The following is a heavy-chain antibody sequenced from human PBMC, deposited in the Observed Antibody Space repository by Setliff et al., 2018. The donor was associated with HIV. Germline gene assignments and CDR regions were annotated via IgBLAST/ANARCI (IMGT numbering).Heavy chain of an antibody. D-gene: IGHD3-16*01. V-gene: IGHV5-51*01. CDR1: GYSFTKYW. CDR3: TRLWHENWGGVDY. J-gene: IGHJ4*02. CDR2: IYPPDSDI. Sequence: PGESLKISCKGSGYSFTKYWIGWVRQMPGKGLEWMAMIYPPDSDIRYSPSFRGQVTLSVDKSINTAFLQWTSLRASDTAMYYCTRLWHENWGGVDYWGQGTLVTVSS.